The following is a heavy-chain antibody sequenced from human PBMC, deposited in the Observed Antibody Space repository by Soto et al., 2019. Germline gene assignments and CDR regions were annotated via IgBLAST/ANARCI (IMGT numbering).Heavy chain of an antibody. CDR3: ARWPDGYYYYGMDV. Sequence: QVQLVQSGAEVKKPGASVKVSCKASGYTFTSYDINWVRQATGQGLEWMGWMNPNSGNTGYAQKFQGRVTMTRKTSRSTDYMEVSSLRSEDTAEYYCARWPDGYYYYGMDVWGQGTTVTVSS. CDR1: GYTFTSYD. V-gene: IGHV1-8*01. CDR2: MNPNSGNT. J-gene: IGHJ6*02.